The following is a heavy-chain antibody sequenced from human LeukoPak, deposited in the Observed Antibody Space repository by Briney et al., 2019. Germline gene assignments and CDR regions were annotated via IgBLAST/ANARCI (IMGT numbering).Heavy chain of an antibody. CDR1: GGSISSGGYS. V-gene: IGHV4-30-2*01. Sequence: PSQTLSLTCAVSGGSISSGGYSWSWIRQPPGKGLEWIGYIYHSGSTYYNPSLKSRVTISVDRSKNQFSLKLSSVTAADTAVYYCARGRPPHYWGQGTLVTVSS. CDR3: ARGRPPHY. CDR2: IYHSGST. J-gene: IGHJ4*02.